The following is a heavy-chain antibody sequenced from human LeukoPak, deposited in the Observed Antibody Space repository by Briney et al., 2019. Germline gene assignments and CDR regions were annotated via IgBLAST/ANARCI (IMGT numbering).Heavy chain of an antibody. Sequence: GGSLRLSCAASGFTFSNYGMHWVRQAPGKGLEWVAFIRYDGSKKYYADSVKGRFTISRDNSKNSLYLQMNSLRAEDTAVYYCAELGITMIGGVWGKGTTVTISS. CDR2: IRYDGSKK. CDR3: AELGITMIGGV. V-gene: IGHV3-30*02. D-gene: IGHD3-10*02. J-gene: IGHJ6*04. CDR1: GFTFSNYG.